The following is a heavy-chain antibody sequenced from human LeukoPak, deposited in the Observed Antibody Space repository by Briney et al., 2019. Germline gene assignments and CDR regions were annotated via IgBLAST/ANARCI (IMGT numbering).Heavy chain of an antibody. J-gene: IGHJ4*02. D-gene: IGHD5-18*01. CDR3: ARDSRPGYSYDYYGFLLGIEY. V-gene: IGHV3-30*03. CDR1: GFSVSSYG. Sequence: LTGGSLRLSCAASGFSVSSYGMHWVRQAPGKGLEWVSIMSYDGRKKYYADSVKGRFTVSRDNSKNTLYLEMKSLRAEDAAVYYCARDSRPGYSYDYYGFLLGIEYWGQGTLVTVSS. CDR2: MSYDGRKK.